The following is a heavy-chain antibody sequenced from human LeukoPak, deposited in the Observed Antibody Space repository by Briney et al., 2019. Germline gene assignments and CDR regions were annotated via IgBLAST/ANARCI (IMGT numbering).Heavy chain of an antibody. V-gene: IGHV4-30-2*01. D-gene: IGHD3-10*01. Sequence: SETLSLTCAVSGGSISSGGYSWSWIRQPPGKGLEWIGYIYHSGSTYYNPSLKSRVTISVDRSKNQFSLKLSSVTAADTAVYYCARARARVTMVRGVIPACFDPWGQVTLVTVSS. CDR3: ARARARVTMVRGVIPACFDP. J-gene: IGHJ5*02. CDR1: GGSISSGGYS. CDR2: IYHSGST.